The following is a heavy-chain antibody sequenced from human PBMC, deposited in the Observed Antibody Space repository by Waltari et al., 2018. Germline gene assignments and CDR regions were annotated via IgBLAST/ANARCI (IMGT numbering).Heavy chain of an antibody. Sequence: EVQLVESGGGLVQPGGSLRLSCAASGFTFSSYWMSWVRQAPGKGLEWVANIKQDGSEKYYVDSVKGRFTISRDDSKDTLFLQMSALKIEDTAVYYCASGRGVYHFWGQGTLVTVSS. V-gene: IGHV3-7*03. D-gene: IGHD3-10*01. J-gene: IGHJ4*02. CDR2: IKQDGSEK. CDR1: GFTFSSYW. CDR3: ASGRGVYHF.